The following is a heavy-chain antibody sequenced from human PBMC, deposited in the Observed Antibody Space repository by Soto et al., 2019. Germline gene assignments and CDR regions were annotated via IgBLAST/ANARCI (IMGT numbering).Heavy chain of an antibody. CDR3: ARSPRPLIAVAGTHDE. D-gene: IGHD6-19*01. V-gene: IGHV1-46*01. Sequence: ASEKVSCKASGSTFTSYYMHWVRQAPGQGLEWMGINNPTGGTTRYAQKFQGRVTMTRDTSTSTVYLELSSLRSEDTAVFYCARSPRPLIAVAGTHDEWGGGT. CDR2: NNPTGGTT. CDR1: GSTFTSYY. J-gene: IGHJ4*02.